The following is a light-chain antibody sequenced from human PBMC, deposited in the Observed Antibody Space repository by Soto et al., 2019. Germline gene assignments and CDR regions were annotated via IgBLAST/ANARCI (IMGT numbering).Light chain of an antibody. V-gene: IGLV2-14*01. CDR1: SGDVGAYNY. Sequence: QSVLTQPASVSGSPGQSITISCTGTSGDVGAYNYVSWYQQHPGKAPRLMIYDVSNRPSGVSNRFSGSKSGNTASLTISGLQAEDEADYYCSSYTSSSIPYVFGTGTKLTVL. CDR3: SSYTSSSIPYV. CDR2: DVS. J-gene: IGLJ1*01.